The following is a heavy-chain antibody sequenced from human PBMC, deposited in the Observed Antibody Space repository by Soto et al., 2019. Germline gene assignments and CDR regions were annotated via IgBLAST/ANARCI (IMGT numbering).Heavy chain of an antibody. Sequence: QITLKESGPTLVKPTQTLTLTCTFSGLSLTTSGVGVSWIRQPPGKALEWLEVIYWDNDKRFSPSLKTRLTITRDNSKNQVILTMTNMDPVDTGTYYCSQGGSGSYYGMDVWGQGTTVTVSS. D-gene: IGHD3-10*01. CDR1: GLSLTTSGVG. CDR2: IYWDNDK. V-gene: IGHV2-5*02. J-gene: IGHJ6*02. CDR3: SQGGSGSYYGMDV.